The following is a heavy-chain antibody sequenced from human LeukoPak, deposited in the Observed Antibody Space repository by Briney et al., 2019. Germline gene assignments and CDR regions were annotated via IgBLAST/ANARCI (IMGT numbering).Heavy chain of an antibody. Sequence: ASVKVSCKASGYTFTTYAMHWVRQAPGQRLEWMGWINAANGNTKYSQKFQERVTITRDMSTSTAYMELSSLRSEDTAVYYCAAGGTLRYFDWLFPLDYWGQGTLVTVSS. J-gene: IGHJ4*02. V-gene: IGHV1-3*01. CDR1: GYTFTTYA. D-gene: IGHD3-9*01. CDR2: INAANGNT. CDR3: AAGGTLRYFDWLFPLDY.